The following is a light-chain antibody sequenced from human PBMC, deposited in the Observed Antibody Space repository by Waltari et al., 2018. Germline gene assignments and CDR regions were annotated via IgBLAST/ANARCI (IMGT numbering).Light chain of an antibody. J-gene: IGKJ1*01. V-gene: IGKV3-20*01. Sequence: EIVLTQSPGTLSLSPGGRATLSCRASQSVTSNYLAWYQQKPGQAPRLIMFGASTRATGIPDRFSGSGSGTDFTLTISRLEPEDFAVYYCQKYGTSPRTFGQGTKVDFK. CDR3: QKYGTSPRT. CDR2: GAS. CDR1: QSVTSNY.